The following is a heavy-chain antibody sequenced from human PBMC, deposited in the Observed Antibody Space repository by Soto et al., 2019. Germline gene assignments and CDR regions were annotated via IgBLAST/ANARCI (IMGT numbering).Heavy chain of an antibody. CDR3: VIETGSGAYDAFAI. V-gene: IGHV3-53*01. D-gene: IGHD6-25*01. CDR1: GFTVSSNY. Sequence: GESLKISCAASGFTVSSNYMSWVRQAPGKGLEWVSVIYSGGSTYYADSVKGRFTISRDNSKNTLYLQMNSLRAEDSAVYYCVIETGSGAYDAFAIWGQGTMVTGSS. CDR2: IYSGGST. J-gene: IGHJ3*02.